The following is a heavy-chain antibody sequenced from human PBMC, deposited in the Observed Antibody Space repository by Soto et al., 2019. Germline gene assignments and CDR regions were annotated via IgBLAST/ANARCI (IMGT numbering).Heavy chain of an antibody. CDR2: ISYDGSNK. Sequence: QVQLVESGGGGVQPGRSLRLSCAASGFTFSSYGMHWVRQAPGKGLEWVAVISYDGSNKYYADSVKGRFTISRDNSKNTMYLQMNSLRAEDTAVYYCAKAESSITMIGVPFDYWCQGPLVTVSS. J-gene: IGHJ4*02. CDR3: AKAESSITMIGVPFDY. CDR1: GFTFSSYG. D-gene: IGHD3-22*01. V-gene: IGHV3-30*18.